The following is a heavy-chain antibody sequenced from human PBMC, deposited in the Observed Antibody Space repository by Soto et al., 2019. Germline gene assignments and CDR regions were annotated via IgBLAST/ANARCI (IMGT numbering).Heavy chain of an antibody. CDR2: ISAYNGNT. Sequence: ASVKVSCKASGYTFTSYGISWVRQAPGQGLEWMGWISAYNGNTNYAQKLQGRVTMTTDTSTSTAYMELRSLRSDDTAVYYCARXVGYCSSTSCSSGWFDPWGQGTLVTVSS. CDR1: GYTFTSYG. CDR3: ARXVGYCSSTSCSSGWFDP. D-gene: IGHD2-2*01. J-gene: IGHJ5*02. V-gene: IGHV1-18*01.